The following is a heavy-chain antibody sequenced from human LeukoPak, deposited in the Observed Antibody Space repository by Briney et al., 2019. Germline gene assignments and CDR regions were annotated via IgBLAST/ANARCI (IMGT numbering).Heavy chain of an antibody. V-gene: IGHV4-4*07. CDR2: IYTSGST. Sequence: SGTLSLTCTVSGGSISSYYWSWIRQPAGKGLEWIGRIYTSGSTNYNPSLKSRVTMSVDTSKNQFSLKLSSVTAADTAVYYCARISPMITFGGVIDWGQGTLVTVSS. D-gene: IGHD3-16*02. CDR3: ARISPMITFGGVID. CDR1: GGSISSYY. J-gene: IGHJ4*02.